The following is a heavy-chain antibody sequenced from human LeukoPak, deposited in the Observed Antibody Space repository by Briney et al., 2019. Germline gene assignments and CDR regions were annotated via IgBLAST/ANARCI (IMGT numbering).Heavy chain of an antibody. Sequence: VASVKVSCKASGYTFTGYYMHWVRQAPGQGLEWMGWINPNSGGTNYAQKFQGRVTMTRDTSISTAYMELSRLRSDDTAVYYCAGGYCSSTSCYSRDYFDYWGQGTLVTVSS. CDR1: GYTFTGYY. CDR3: AGGYCSSTSCYSRDYFDY. J-gene: IGHJ4*02. CDR2: INPNSGGT. D-gene: IGHD2-2*02. V-gene: IGHV1-2*02.